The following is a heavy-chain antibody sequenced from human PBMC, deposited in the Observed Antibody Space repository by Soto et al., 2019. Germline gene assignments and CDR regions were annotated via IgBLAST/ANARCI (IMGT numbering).Heavy chain of an antibody. CDR1: GFTFSNAW. CDR2: IKSKTDGGTT. J-gene: IGHJ3*02. CDR3: TTDRVYSSSSSAFDI. D-gene: IGHD6-6*01. V-gene: IGHV3-15*07. Sequence: GGSLRLSCAASGFTFSNAWMNWVRQAPGKGLEWVGRIKSKTDGGTTDYAAPVKGRFTISRDDSKNTLYLQMNSLKTEDTAVYYCTTDRVYSSSSSAFDIWGQGTTVTVSS.